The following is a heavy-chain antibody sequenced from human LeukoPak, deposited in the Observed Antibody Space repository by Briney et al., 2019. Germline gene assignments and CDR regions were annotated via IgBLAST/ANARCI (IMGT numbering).Heavy chain of an antibody. CDR1: GGSISSGSYY. V-gene: IGHV4-61*02. CDR2: IYTSGST. Sequence: SETLSLTCTVSGGSISSGSYYWSWIRQPAGKGLEWIGRIYTSGSTNYNPSLKSRVTISVDTSKNQLSLKLSSVTAADTAVYYCARSPFWSGYYNIQPFDYWGQGTLVTVSS. CDR3: ARSPFWSGYYNIQPFDY. J-gene: IGHJ4*02. D-gene: IGHD3-3*01.